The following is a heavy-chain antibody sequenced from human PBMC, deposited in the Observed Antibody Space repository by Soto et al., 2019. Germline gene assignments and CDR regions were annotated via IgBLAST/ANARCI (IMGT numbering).Heavy chain of an antibody. D-gene: IGHD3-10*01. CDR2: LDGAGGST. CDR3: AAPRDEYGSGVSWFTYGMDI. J-gene: IGHJ6*02. CDR1: GFTFSDFA. V-gene: IGHV3-23*01. Sequence: GGSLRLSCLASGFTFSDFAMTWVRHVPGRGLEWVASLDGAGGSTYYAESVRGRFSISRDNSQNTLFLQMKRLTVDDTAIYYCAAPRDEYGSGVSWFTYGMDIWGQGTTVTV.